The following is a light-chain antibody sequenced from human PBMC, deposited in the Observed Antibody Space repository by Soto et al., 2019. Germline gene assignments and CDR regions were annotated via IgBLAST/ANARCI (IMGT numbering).Light chain of an antibody. J-gene: IGLJ2*01. CDR1: SGDVGAYNY. CDR3: SSYAGANKLL. Sequence: QSALTQPRSVSGSPGQSVTISCSGTSGDVGAYNYVSWYQQCPGKAPKLMIYEVSQRPAGVPDRFSGSKSGNRASLTVSGLQAEDEADYYCSSYAGANKLLFGGGTKLTVL. CDR2: EVS. V-gene: IGLV2-8*01.